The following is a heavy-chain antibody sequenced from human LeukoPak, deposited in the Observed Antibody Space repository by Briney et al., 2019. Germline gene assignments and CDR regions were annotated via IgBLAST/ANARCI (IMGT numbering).Heavy chain of an antibody. CDR2: ISGSGGNT. J-gene: IGHJ4*02. D-gene: IGHD4-23*01. V-gene: IGHV3-23*01. CDR3: AKASGGNVVY. CDR1: GFTFSSNT. Sequence: PGGSLRLSCAASGFTFSSNTMSWVRRAPGKGLEWVSVISGSGGNTYYADSVKGRFTISRDNSKNTLYLQMNSLRPEDTPVYYCAKASGGNVVYWGQGTLVTVSS.